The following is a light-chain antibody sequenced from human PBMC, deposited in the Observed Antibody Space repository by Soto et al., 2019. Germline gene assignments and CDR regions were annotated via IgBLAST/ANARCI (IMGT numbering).Light chain of an antibody. J-gene: IGKJ5*01. CDR3: EQYNNWPPIT. Sequence: DFQMTQSPSTLSASVGDRVTITCRASQNIRSRLAWFQQKPGKAPKLLIYDGSSLESGVPQRLSGSGTGRGFTLTIRSMQTDDFAVCDCEQYNNWPPITFGQGTRLE. CDR2: DGS. CDR1: QNIRSR. V-gene: IGKV1-5*01.